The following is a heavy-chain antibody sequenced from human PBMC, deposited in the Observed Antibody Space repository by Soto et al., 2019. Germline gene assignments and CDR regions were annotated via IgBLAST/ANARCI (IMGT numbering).Heavy chain of an antibody. CDR2: ISFDGKNR. CDR3: AKRGGVVGGSEHPFFEY. CDR1: GFIFSNYG. Sequence: QVQLVESGGGVVQPGKSLRLSCAASGFIFSNYGMHWVRQSPGKGLEWVALISFDGKNRNYADSVKVRFTIYIDNPKNTLYLEMNSLRPEDTAFYYCAKRGGVVGGSEHPFFEYWGQGTLVTVSS. V-gene: IGHV3-30*18. D-gene: IGHD2-15*01. J-gene: IGHJ4*02.